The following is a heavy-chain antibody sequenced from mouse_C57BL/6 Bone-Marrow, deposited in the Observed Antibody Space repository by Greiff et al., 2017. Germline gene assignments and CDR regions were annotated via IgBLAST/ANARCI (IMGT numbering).Heavy chain of an antibody. V-gene: IGHV1-66*01. J-gene: IGHJ3*01. Sequence: VQLQQSGPELVKPGASVKISCKASGYSFTSYYIHWVKQRPGQGLEWIGWIYPGSGNTKYNEKFKGKATLTADTSSSTAYMQLSSLTSEDSAVYYCAREGLWSSWFAYWGQGTLVTVSA. CDR1: GYSFTSYY. D-gene: IGHD1-1*02. CDR2: IYPGSGNT. CDR3: AREGLWSSWFAY.